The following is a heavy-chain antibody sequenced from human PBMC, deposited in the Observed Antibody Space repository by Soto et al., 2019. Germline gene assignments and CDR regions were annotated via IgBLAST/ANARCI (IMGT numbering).Heavy chain of an antibody. CDR2: IYWADDK. CDR3: VHVVAAAGSSFYYYYYGLDV. V-gene: IGHV2-5*02. Sequence: ITLKESGPTLVKPTQTLTLTCTFSGFSLSISGVGVGWIRQSPGKALEWLAVIYWADDKRYSPSLETRLTHSKDTSNDQVVLKMTNMDPVDTGTYYGVHVVAAAGSSFYYYYYGLDVWGPGTTVTVSS. J-gene: IGHJ6*02. D-gene: IGHD6-13*01. CDR1: GFSLSISGVG.